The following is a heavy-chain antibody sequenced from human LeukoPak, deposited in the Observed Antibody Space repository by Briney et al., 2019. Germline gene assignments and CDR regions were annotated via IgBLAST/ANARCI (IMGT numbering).Heavy chain of an antibody. CDR3: ARVHSHRIQLWPAPGFDY. V-gene: IGHV1-2*02. J-gene: IGHJ4*02. CDR2: INPNSGGT. Sequence: GASVKVSCKASGYTFTGYYMHWVRQAPGQGLEWMGWINPNSGGTNYAQKFQGRVTMTRDTSISTAYMELSRLRSDDTAVYYCARVHSHRIQLWPAPGFDYWGQGTLVTVSS. CDR1: GYTFTGYY. D-gene: IGHD5-18*01.